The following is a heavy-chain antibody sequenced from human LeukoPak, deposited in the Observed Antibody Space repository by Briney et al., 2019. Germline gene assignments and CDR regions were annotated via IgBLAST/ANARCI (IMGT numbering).Heavy chain of an antibody. Sequence: SETLSLTCTVSGVSISSATYYWGWIRQPPGRGLEYIGNIYYTGTTFYNPSLKSRLTISVDTSKNQFSLNLSSVTAADTAVYYCARLGGTYLEYWFFDLWGRGTLVTVPS. CDR2: IYYTGTT. CDR3: ARLGGTYLEYWFFDL. CDR1: GVSISSATYY. J-gene: IGHJ2*01. D-gene: IGHD1-26*01. V-gene: IGHV4-39*01.